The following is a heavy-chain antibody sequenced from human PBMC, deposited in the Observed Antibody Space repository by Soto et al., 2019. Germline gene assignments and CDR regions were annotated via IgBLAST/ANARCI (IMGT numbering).Heavy chain of an antibody. Sequence: SETLSLTCTVSVGSVSGSSYYWSWIRQPPGKGLEWIGYIYYSGSTRYSPSLKSRVTLSIDTSKNQFSLRLSSVTAADTAVYYCARTGYCSGDSCYPNWFDPWGQGTLVTVSS. D-gene: IGHD2-15*01. V-gene: IGHV4-61*01. CDR1: VGSVSGSSYY. CDR2: IYYSGST. CDR3: ARTGYCSGDSCYPNWFDP. J-gene: IGHJ5*02.